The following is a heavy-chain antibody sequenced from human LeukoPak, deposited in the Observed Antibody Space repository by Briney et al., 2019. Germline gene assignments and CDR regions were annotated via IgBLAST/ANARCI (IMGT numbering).Heavy chain of an antibody. V-gene: IGHV4-4*02. CDR1: GGSISSSNW. CDR2: IYHSGST. J-gene: IGHJ4*02. CDR3: ARIGYNYGLRYFDY. D-gene: IGHD5-18*01. Sequence: SETLSLTCAVSGGSISSSNWWSWVRQPPGKGLEWIGEIYHSGSTNYNPSLKSRVTISVDKSKNQFSLKLSSVTAADTAVYYCARIGYNYGLRYFDYWGQGTLVTVSS.